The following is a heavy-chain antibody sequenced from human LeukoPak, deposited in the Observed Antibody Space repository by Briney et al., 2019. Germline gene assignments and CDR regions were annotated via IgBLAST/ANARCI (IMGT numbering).Heavy chain of an antibody. CDR2: IRNDRIT. CDR1: GLTFSDAW. J-gene: IGHJ4*02. Sequence: TTGGSLRLSCVLSGLTFSDAWMSWVRQAPGKGLEWVGRIRNDRITDYAAPVQGRFSISRDNSKNTFYLQMNSLRTEDTGMYFCTWMATIFPVDYWGQGTLVTVSS. D-gene: IGHD5-12*01. V-gene: IGHV3-15*01. CDR3: TWMATIFPVDY.